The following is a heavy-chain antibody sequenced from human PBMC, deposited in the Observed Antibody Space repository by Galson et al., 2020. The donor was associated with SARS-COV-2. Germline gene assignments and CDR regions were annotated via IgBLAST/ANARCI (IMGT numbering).Heavy chain of an antibody. V-gene: IGHV3-7*01. J-gene: IGHJ6*02. CDR1: GFTFNKYW. Sequence: GESLKISCVVSGFTFNKYWMSWVSQAPGKGLEWVANIKHDGSEKHYVDSVKGRFTISRDNAKNLLFLQMSSLRAEDTALYFCAREDPRGDVWGQGTMVAVSS. CDR3: AREDPRGDV. D-gene: IGHD3-10*01. CDR2: IKHDGSEK.